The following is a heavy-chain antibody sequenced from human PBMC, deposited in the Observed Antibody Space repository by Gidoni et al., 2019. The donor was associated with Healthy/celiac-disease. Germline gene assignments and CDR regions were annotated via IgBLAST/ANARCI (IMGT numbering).Heavy chain of an antibody. CDR3: ARSSFYGDYVDY. CDR1: GVSISSGGYS. J-gene: IGHJ4*02. CDR2: IYHSGST. V-gene: IGHV4-30-2*01. D-gene: IGHD4-17*01. Sequence: QLQLQESGSGLVKPSQTLSLTCAVSGVSISSGGYSWSWIRQPPGKGLEWIGYIYHSGSTYYNPSLKSRVTISVDRSKNQFSLKLSSVTAADTAVYYCARSSFYGDYVDYWGQGTLVTVSS.